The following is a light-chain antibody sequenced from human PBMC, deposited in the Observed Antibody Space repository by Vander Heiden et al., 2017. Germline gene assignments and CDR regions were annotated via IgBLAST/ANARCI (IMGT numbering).Light chain of an antibody. J-gene: IGLJ2*01. CDR1: SSNIGSNT. Sequence: QSVLTQPPSASGTPGQRVTISCSGSSSNIGSNTVNWYQQLPGTAPKLRIYSNNQRPSGVPDRFSGSKSGTSAYLAISGLQSEDEADYDCAAWDDSLNGVVCGGGTKLTVL. CDR3: AAWDDSLNGVV. CDR2: SNN. V-gene: IGLV1-44*01.